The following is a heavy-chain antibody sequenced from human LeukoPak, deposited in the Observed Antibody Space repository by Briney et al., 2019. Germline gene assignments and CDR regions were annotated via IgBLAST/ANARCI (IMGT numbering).Heavy chain of an antibody. D-gene: IGHD6-19*01. CDR3: ARDGSGWYDY. CDR2: ISSSGSTI. V-gene: IGHV3-48*03. J-gene: IGHJ4*02. Sequence: GGSMRLSCGASGFTFSSYEMNWVRQAPGKGLEWVSYISSSGSTIYSADSVKGRFTISRDNAKNSLYLQMNSLRAEDTAVYYCARDGSGWYDYWGQGILVTVSS. CDR1: GFTFSSYE.